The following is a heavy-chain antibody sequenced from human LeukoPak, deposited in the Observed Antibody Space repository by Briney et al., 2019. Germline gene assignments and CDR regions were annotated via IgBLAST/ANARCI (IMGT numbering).Heavy chain of an antibody. CDR1: GFTFGGNG. J-gene: IGHJ4*02. V-gene: IGHV3-33*01. Sequence: PGGSLRFSCVGFGFTFGGNGIHWVRQAPGKGLEWLAVIWFDGSREYYADSVKGRFTISRENYKNTAYLQMNSLRAEDTAVYYCARHYTNVPAAAMFPGLWGQGTLVTVSS. D-gene: IGHD2-2*01. CDR2: IWFDGSRE. CDR3: ARHYTNVPAAAMFPGL.